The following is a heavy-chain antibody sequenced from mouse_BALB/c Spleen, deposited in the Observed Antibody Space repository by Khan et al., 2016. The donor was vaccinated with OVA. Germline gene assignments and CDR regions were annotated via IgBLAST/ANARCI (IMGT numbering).Heavy chain of an antibody. D-gene: IGHD2-4*01. J-gene: IGHJ4*01. CDR3: ARQPYYHYNVMDY. CDR2: IWSDGST. CDR1: GFSLTNYG. Sequence: QVQLKQSGPGLVAPSQSLSITCTISGFSLTNYGVHWVRQPPGKGLEWLVVIWSDGSTTYNSALKSRLTITKDNSKSQVFLEMNSLQTDDTAIYFGARQPYYHYNVMDYWVQGTSVTVSS. V-gene: IGHV2-6-1*01.